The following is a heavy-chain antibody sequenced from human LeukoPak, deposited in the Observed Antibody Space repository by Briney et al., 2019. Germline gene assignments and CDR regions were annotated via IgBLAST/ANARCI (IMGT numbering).Heavy chain of an antibody. CDR3: ARDGPWGWWELLRGTYFDY. CDR1: GFTFSSYW. D-gene: IGHD1-26*01. V-gene: IGHV3-7*01. CDR2: IMQDGSEK. Sequence: GGSLRLSCAASGFTFSSYWMSWVRQAPGKGLEWVANIMQDGSEKYYVDSVKGRFTISRDNAKNSLYLQMNSLRAEDTAVYYCARDGPWGWWELLRGTYFDYWGQGTLVTVSS. J-gene: IGHJ4*02.